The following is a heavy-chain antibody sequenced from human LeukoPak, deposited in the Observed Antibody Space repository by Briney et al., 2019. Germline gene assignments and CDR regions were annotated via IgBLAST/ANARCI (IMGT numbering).Heavy chain of an antibody. D-gene: IGHD2-2*01. Sequence: GGSLRLSCAASGFTFSSYSMNWVRQAPGKGLEWVSSISSSSSYIYYADSVKGRFTISRDNAKNSLYLQMNSLRAEDTAVYYCAGTGVGYCSSTSCYQRADYYYYYMDVWGKGTTVTVSS. J-gene: IGHJ6*03. V-gene: IGHV3-21*01. CDR2: ISSSSSYI. CDR1: GFTFSSYS. CDR3: AGTGVGYCSSTSCYQRADYYYYYMDV.